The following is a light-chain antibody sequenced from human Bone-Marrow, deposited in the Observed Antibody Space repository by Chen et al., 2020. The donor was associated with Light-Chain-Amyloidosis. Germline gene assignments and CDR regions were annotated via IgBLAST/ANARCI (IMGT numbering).Light chain of an antibody. J-gene: IGLJ3*02. CDR2: STN. CDR3: VLDVGSGIWV. Sequence: QEPSFSVSPGGTVTLTCGLSSGSVSTNYYPAWYQQTPGQAPRTLIYSTNTRSSGVPDRFSGSILGNKAALTITGAQADDESDYYCVLDVGSGIWVFGGGTKLTV. CDR1: SGSVSTNYY. V-gene: IGLV8-61*01.